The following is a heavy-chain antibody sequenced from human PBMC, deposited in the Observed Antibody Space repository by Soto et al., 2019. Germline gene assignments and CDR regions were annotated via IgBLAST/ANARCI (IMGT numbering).Heavy chain of an antibody. CDR1: GFTSNDHA. J-gene: IGHJ3*02. CDR2: IYWHGDRI. V-gene: IGHV3-9*02. CDR3: ATSPLREHPYDI. D-gene: IGHD3-10*02. Sequence: EMQLVESGGGLVQPGGSLRLSCAASGFTSNDHAMHWIRQVPGKGLEWVSGIYWHGDRIDYADSVRGRFTTSIGNSRTTVWLQIRDISHEDTALCFYATSPLREHPYDIWGRGTRVTVSS.